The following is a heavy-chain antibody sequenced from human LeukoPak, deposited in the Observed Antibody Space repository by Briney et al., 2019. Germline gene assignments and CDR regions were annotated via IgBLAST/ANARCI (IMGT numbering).Heavy chain of an antibody. CDR1: GYSISSAYS. CDR3: ASYKTYYDCSGNPFDY. D-gene: IGHD3-22*01. J-gene: IGHJ4*02. Sequence: SETLSLTCTVFGYSISSAYSWGWIRQPPGKGPEWIGSIYHNGNTYYNSSLKSRVTISVDTSENQFSLKLSSVTAADTAVYYCASYKTYYDCSGNPFDYWGQGTLVTVSS. V-gene: IGHV4-38-2*02. CDR2: IYHNGNT.